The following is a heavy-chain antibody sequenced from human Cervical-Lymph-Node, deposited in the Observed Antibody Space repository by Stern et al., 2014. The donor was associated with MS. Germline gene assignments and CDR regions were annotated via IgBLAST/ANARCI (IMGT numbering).Heavy chain of an antibody. J-gene: IGHJ4*02. CDR2: IHYSGST. CDR1: GGSIRSYY. V-gene: IGHV4-59*01. Sequence: QLQLQESGPGLVKPSETLSLTCSVSGGSIRSYYWSWIRQPPGKGLEWIGYIHYSGSTNYNPSLKSRVTISVDTSKNQFSLKLSPVTAADTAVYYCARATDILTGHYPYYFDYWGQGTLVTVSS. CDR3: ARATDILTGHYPYYFDY. D-gene: IGHD3-9*01.